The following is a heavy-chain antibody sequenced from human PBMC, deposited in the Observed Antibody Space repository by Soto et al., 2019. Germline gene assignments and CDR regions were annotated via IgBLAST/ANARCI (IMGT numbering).Heavy chain of an antibody. Sequence: GSLRLSCAASGFTFSTYGMQWVRQAPGKGLEWVAVISYDGYLKYYVDAVKGRFTVARDNSKNTLFLEMNSLRVEDTAVYFCAKDFKVSGSHYGNLNYYYGMDVWGQGTTVTVSS. CDR3: AKDFKVSGSHYGNLNYYYGMDV. CDR2: ISYDGYLK. V-gene: IGHV3-30*18. CDR1: GFTFSTYG. D-gene: IGHD3-10*01. J-gene: IGHJ6*02.